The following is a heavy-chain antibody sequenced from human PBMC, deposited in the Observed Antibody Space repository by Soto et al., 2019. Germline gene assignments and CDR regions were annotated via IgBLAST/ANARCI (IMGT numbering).Heavy chain of an antibody. Sequence: SVKVSCKASGGTFSSYAISWVRQAPGQGLEWMGGIIPICGTTNYAQKFQGRVTMTRDTSISTAYMELSRLRSDDTAVYYCASSTYSSSSEVAFDIWGQGTMVTVSS. CDR2: IIPICGTT. V-gene: IGHV1-69*05. D-gene: IGHD6-6*01. CDR3: ASSTYSSSSEVAFDI. J-gene: IGHJ3*02. CDR1: GGTFSSYA.